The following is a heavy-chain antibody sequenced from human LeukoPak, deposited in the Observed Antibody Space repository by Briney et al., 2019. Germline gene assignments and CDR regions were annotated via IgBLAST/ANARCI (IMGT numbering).Heavy chain of an antibody. Sequence: PSETLSLTCTVSGGSITGSGYVWGWLRQPPGKGLEWIGTTHYSGNAYYSPSLKSRVSISVDTSKNQFSLKLSSVTAADTAIYYCASTPSNLKFGEFWGQGTLVIVSS. J-gene: IGHJ4*02. D-gene: IGHD3-10*01. V-gene: IGHV4-39*01. CDR1: GGSITGSGYV. CDR3: ASTPSNLKFGEF. CDR2: THYSGNA.